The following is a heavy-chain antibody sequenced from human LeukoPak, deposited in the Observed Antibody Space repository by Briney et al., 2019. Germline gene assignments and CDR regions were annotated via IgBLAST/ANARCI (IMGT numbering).Heavy chain of an antibody. V-gene: IGHV4-4*07. J-gene: IGHJ4*02. Sequence: SGTLSLTCTVSGGSISSYYWSWIRQPAGKGLEWIGRIYTSGSTNYNPSLKSRVTMSVDTSKNQFSLKLSSVTAADTAVYYCARERMDYYDSSGYLDYWGQGTLVTVSS. D-gene: IGHD3-22*01. CDR2: IYTSGST. CDR3: ARERMDYYDSSGYLDY. CDR1: GGSISSYY.